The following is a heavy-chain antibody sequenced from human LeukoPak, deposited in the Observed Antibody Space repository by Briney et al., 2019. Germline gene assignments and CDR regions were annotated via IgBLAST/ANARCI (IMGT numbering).Heavy chain of an antibody. V-gene: IGHV3-21*04. D-gene: IGHD1-7*01. CDR3: AKELRLELRGH. J-gene: IGHJ4*02. Sequence: GGSLRLSCAASGFTFSSYSMNWVRQAPGKGLEWVSSISSSSSYIYYADSVKGRFTISRDNSKNTLYLQMNSLRAEDTAVYYCAKELRLELRGHWGQGTLVTVSS. CDR1: GFTFSSYS. CDR2: ISSSSSYI.